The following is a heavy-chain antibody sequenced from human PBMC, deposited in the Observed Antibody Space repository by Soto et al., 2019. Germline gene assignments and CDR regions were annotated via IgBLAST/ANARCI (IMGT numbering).Heavy chain of an antibody. CDR3: ARDPRGGDIVVVPASYGMDV. V-gene: IGHV1-2*04. CDR2: INPNSGGT. J-gene: IGHJ6*02. CDR1: GYTFTGYY. D-gene: IGHD2-2*01. Sequence: ASVKVSCKASGYTFTGYYMHWVRQAPGQGLEWMGWINPNSGGTNYAQKFQGWVTMTRDTSISTAYMELSRLRSDDTAVYYCARDPRGGDIVVVPASYGMDVWGQGTTVTVSS.